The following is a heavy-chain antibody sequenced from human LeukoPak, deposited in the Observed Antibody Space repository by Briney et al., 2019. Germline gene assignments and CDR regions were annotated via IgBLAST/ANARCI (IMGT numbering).Heavy chain of an antibody. Sequence: GGSLRLSCAASGFTFSIYSMNWVRQAPGKGLEWVSAISGSGGSTYYADSVKGRFTISRDNSKNTLYLQMNSLRAEDTAVYYCAKEEGRLRPQGYYYGMDVWGQGTTVTVSS. J-gene: IGHJ6*02. CDR2: ISGSGGST. CDR1: GFTFSIYS. CDR3: AKEEGRLRPQGYYYGMDV. D-gene: IGHD6-25*01. V-gene: IGHV3-23*01.